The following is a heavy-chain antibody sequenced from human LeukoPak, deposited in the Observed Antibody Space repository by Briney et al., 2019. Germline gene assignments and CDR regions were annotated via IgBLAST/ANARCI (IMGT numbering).Heavy chain of an antibody. J-gene: IGHJ4*02. CDR1: GFTFSSYA. D-gene: IGHD2-2*01. CDR2: ISGSDGST. CDR3: AKVETSGGANCYALDY. Sequence: GGSLRLSCAASGFTFSSYAMTWVRQAPDKGLEWVSAISGSDGSTYYADSVKGRFTISRDDSQNTLYLQMNSLSAEDTAVYYCAKVETSGGANCYALDYWGQGALVTVSS. V-gene: IGHV3-23*01.